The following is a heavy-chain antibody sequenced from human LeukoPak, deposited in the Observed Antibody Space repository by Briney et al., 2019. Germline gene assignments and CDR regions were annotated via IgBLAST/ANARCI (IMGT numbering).Heavy chain of an antibody. D-gene: IGHD6-19*01. J-gene: IGHJ4*02. Sequence: GASVKVSCKASGYTFTGYYMHWVRQAPGQGLEWMGWINPNSGGTNYAQKFQGWVTMTRDTSISTAYMELSRLRSDDTAVYYCARDRGRTQWLVEYYFDYWGQGTLVTVSS. CDR3: ARDRGRTQWLVEYYFDY. V-gene: IGHV1-2*04. CDR2: INPNSGGT. CDR1: GYTFTGYY.